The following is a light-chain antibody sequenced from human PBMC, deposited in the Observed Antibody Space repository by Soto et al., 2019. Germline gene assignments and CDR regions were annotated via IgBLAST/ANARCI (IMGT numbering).Light chain of an antibody. V-gene: IGKV1-5*01. CDR1: QSISSW. Sequence: DIQMTQSPSTLSASVGDRVTITCRASQSISSWLAWYQQKPGKAPKLLIYDASSLERGVPSRLSGSGSGTEFTLTISSLQPDDFATYYCQQYNSYSQTFGQGTKVDIK. CDR2: DAS. J-gene: IGKJ1*01. CDR3: QQYNSYSQT.